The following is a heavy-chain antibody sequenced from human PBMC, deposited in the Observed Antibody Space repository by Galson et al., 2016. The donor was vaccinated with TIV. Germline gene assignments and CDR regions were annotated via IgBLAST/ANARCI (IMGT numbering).Heavy chain of an antibody. Sequence: QSGAEVKKPGGSLKISCKTSGYRFSHSWIGWVRQKPGNGLEWVGHIYPGDSDTRYSPSSQGHATISADTSIATAYLQWGSLKASDTAIYYCARHGYDFWNGQDYFFYGMDVWGQGTTVTVSS. CDR2: IYPGDSDT. V-gene: IGHV5-51*01. CDR1: GYRFSHSW. D-gene: IGHD3-3*01. J-gene: IGHJ6*02. CDR3: ARHGYDFWNGQDYFFYGMDV.